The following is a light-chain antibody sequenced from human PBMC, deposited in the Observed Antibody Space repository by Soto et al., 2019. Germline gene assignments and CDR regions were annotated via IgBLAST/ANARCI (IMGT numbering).Light chain of an antibody. CDR2: AAS. V-gene: IGKV1-39*01. Sequence: DIQMTQSPSSLSASVGDRVTITCRASQSISSYLNWYQQKPGKAPKLLIYAASSLQSGVPSRFSGSGSGTDFTFTISSLQPEDVAAYYCQQYHTLPITFGGGTKVDIK. CDR3: QQYHTLPIT. J-gene: IGKJ4*01. CDR1: QSISSY.